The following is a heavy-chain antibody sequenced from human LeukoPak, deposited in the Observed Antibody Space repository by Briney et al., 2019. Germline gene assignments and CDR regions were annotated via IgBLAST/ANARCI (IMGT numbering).Heavy chain of an antibody. D-gene: IGHD2/OR15-2a*01. CDR3: ARDPSVNNAIGYNWFDH. V-gene: IGHV3-74*03. CDR2: INGDGSNT. CDR1: GFIFSSHW. Sequence: GGSLRLSCAASGFIFSSHWMHWVRQAPGKGLVWVSRINGDGSNTTYADSVKGRFTISRDNAKNTLYLQMNNLGVEDTAVYFCARDPSVNNAIGYNWFDHWGQGALVTVSS. J-gene: IGHJ5*02.